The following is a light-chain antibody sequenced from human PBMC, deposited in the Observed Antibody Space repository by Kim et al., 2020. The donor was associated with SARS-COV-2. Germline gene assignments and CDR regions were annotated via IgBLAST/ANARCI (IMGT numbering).Light chain of an antibody. Sequence: QMTQTPSTLSASIGETVTITCRASEGVERYVTWYHQVPGKAPKPLIYMASRLGEGVPSRFSGSGSETYFTLTISGLQADDAGTYFCHQSRGLWTFGQGTKLEI. CDR2: MAS. CDR3: HQSRGLWT. CDR1: EGVERY. J-gene: IGKJ1*01. V-gene: IGKV1-5*03.